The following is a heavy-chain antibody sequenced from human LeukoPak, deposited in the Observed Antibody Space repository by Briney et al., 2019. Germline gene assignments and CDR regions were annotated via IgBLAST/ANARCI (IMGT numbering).Heavy chain of an antibody. Sequence: GGSLRLSCAASGFTVSSNYMSWVRQAPGKGLEWVSVIYSGGSTYYADSVKGRFTISRDNSKNTLYLQMNSLRAEDTAVYYCARLPYPGVLDYWGQGTLVTVSS. CDR1: GFTVSSNY. J-gene: IGHJ4*02. V-gene: IGHV3-53*01. D-gene: IGHD2-8*01. CDR2: IYSGGST. CDR3: ARLPYPGVLDY.